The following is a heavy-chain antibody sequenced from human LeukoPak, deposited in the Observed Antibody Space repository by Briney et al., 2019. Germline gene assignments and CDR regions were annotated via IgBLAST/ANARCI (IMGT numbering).Heavy chain of an antibody. V-gene: IGHV4-31*03. CDR1: GSSISSGGFY. Sequence: SQTLSLTCTVSGSSISSGGFYWSWIRQHPGKGLEWIGYIYYSGSTSYNPSLKSRVTISVDTSKNQFSLKLSSVTAADTAVYYCARVGGIGAADWFDPWGQGTLVTVSS. J-gene: IGHJ5*02. CDR2: IYYSGST. D-gene: IGHD6-13*01. CDR3: ARVGGIGAADWFDP.